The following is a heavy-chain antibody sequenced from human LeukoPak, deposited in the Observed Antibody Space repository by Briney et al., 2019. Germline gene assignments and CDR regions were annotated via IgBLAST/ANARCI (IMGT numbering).Heavy chain of an antibody. CDR1: GFTFSSYA. J-gene: IGHJ4*02. D-gene: IGHD6-19*01. CDR2: VNDTGGTT. Sequence: GGSLRLSCAASGFTFSSYAMSWVRQAPGKGLEWVSSVNDTGGTTYYADSVKGRFTISRDNSKNTLYLQMNSLRAEDTAVYYCARGGYSSGWYLDYWGQGTLVTVSS. V-gene: IGHV3-23*01. CDR3: ARGGYSSGWYLDY.